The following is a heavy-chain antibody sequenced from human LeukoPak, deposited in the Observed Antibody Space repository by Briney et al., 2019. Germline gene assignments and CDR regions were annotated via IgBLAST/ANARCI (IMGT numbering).Heavy chain of an antibody. D-gene: IGHD2-2*01. CDR2: IYYSGST. Sequence: PSETLSLTCTVSGGSISSYYWSWIRQPPGKGLEWIGYIYYSGSTNYNPSLMSRVTISVDTSKNQFSLKLSSVTAADTAVYYCARDQGDIVVVPAAIYPDAFDIWGQGTMVTVSS. CDR3: ARDQGDIVVVPAAIYPDAFDI. CDR1: GGSISSYY. J-gene: IGHJ3*02. V-gene: IGHV4-59*12.